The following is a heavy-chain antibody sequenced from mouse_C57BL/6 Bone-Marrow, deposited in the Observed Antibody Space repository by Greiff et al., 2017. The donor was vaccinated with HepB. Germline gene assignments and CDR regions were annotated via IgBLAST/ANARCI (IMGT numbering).Heavy chain of an antibody. CDR2: IYPRSGNT. D-gene: IGHD2-5*01. J-gene: IGHJ2*01. V-gene: IGHV1-81*01. Sequence: VQLQQSGAELARPEASVKLSCKASGYTFTSYGISWVKQRTGQGLEWIGEIYPRSGNTYYNEKFKGKATLTADKSSSTAYMELRSLTSEDSAVYFCARRVYYSNFLDYWGQGTTLTVSS. CDR1: GYTFTSYG. CDR3: ARRVYYSNFLDY.